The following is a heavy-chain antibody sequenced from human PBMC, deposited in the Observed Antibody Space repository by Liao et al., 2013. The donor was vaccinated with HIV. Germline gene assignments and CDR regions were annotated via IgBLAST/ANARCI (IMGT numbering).Heavy chain of an antibody. CDR3: AREDRVNRGADY. CDR2: VYYSGST. Sequence: QVQLQESGPGQVKPSETLSLTCTVSNGSISSYYWSWIRQPPGKGLEWIGYVYYSGSTNYNPSLKSRVTMSVDTSKNQISLNLSSVTAADTAIYYCAREDRVNRGADYWGQGTLVTVSS. D-gene: IGHD2-15*01. CDR1: NGSISSYY. V-gene: IGHV4-59*12. J-gene: IGHJ4*02.